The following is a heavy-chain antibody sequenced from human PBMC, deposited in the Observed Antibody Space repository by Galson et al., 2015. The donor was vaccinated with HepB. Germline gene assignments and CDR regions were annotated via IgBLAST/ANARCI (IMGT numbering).Heavy chain of an antibody. CDR2: ISSDGSFK. V-gene: IGHV3-30*04. CDR1: GFTFSSYT. Sequence: SLRLSCAASGFTFSSYTLHWVRQAPGTGLEWVAFISSDGSFKFYADSVKGRFTISRDNFKNRLYLQMNSLRPEDTAVFHCARESVGPTIGAFDIWGQGTMVTVSS. CDR3: ARESVGPTIGAFDI. D-gene: IGHD1-26*01. J-gene: IGHJ3*02.